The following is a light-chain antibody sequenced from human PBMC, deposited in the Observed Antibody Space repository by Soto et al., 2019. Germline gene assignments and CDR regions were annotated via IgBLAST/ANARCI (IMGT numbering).Light chain of an antibody. J-gene: IGLJ2*01. V-gene: IGLV2-14*01. CDR2: DVS. Sequence: QSALTQPASVSGSPGQSITLSCTGTSSDVGGYNYVSWYQQHPGKAPKLMICDVSNRPSGVSNRFSGSKSGNTASLTISGLQAEDEADYYCSSYTSSSTAVFGGGTKLTVL. CDR3: SSYTSSSTAV. CDR1: SSDVGGYNY.